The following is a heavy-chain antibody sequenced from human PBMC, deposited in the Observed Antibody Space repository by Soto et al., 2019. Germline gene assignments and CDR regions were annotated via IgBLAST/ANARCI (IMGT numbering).Heavy chain of an antibody. CDR3: ARQGFGPLHGLVDV. J-gene: IGHJ6*02. CDR2: VHHSWGS. Sequence: QVQLQESGPGLVKPSETMSLSCTVSGGSISSYYWSWFRQSPGKRMEWIGYVHHSWGSSYNPSLQIRVAISLDTSKSQFSLKLTSVTATDTALYYCARQGFGPLHGLVDVWGQGTTVTVSS. CDR1: GGSISSYY. D-gene: IGHD3-10*01. V-gene: IGHV4-59*08.